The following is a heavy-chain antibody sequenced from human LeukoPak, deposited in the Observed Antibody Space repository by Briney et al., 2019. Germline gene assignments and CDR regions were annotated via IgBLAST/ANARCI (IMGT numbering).Heavy chain of an antibody. D-gene: IGHD2-15*01. CDR1: GYSFTSYW. CDR2: IYPGDSDT. Sequence: GESLKISCKGSGYSFTSYWIGWVRQMPGKGLEWMGIIYPGDSDTRYSPSFQGQVTISADKSISTAYLQWSSLKASDTAMYYCARRYCSGGSCYHFDYWDQGTLVTVSS. CDR3: ARRYCSGGSCYHFDY. V-gene: IGHV5-51*01. J-gene: IGHJ4*02.